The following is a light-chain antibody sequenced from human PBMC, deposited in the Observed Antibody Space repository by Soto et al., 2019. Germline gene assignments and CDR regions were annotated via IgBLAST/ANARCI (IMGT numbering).Light chain of an antibody. CDR3: SSYTSSSTSVL. CDR2: DVS. Sequence: QSALTQPASVSGSPGQSITISCTGTSSDVGGYNYVSWYQLHPGNAPKLMIYDVSDRPSGISNRFSGSKSGNTASLTISGLQAEDEAEYYCSSYTSSSTSVLFGGGTKLTVL. V-gene: IGLV2-14*03. J-gene: IGLJ2*01. CDR1: SSDVGGYNY.